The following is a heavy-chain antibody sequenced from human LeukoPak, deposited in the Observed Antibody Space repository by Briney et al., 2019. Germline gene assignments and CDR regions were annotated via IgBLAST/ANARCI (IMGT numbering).Heavy chain of an antibody. CDR3: ALGWTRSGVATILYSFDY. V-gene: IGHV1-18*01. CDR1: GYTFTSYG. CDR2: ISAYNGNT. D-gene: IGHD5-12*01. Sequence: GASVKVSCKASGYTFTSYGISWVRQAPGQGLEWMGWISAYNGNTNYAQKLQGRVTMTTDTSTSTAYMELRSLRSDDTAVYYCALGWTRSGVATILYSFDYWGQGTLVTVSS. J-gene: IGHJ4*02.